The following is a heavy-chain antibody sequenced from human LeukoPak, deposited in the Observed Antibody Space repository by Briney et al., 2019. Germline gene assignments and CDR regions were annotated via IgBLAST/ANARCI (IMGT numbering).Heavy chain of an antibody. CDR1: GGSIRSSYYY. J-gene: IGHJ4*02. V-gene: IGHV4-39*07. CDR3: ARAPNWALDY. CDR2: IYDSGST. Sequence: ASETLSPTCTVSGGSIRSSYYYWGWIRQPPGKGLEWIGSIYDSGSTNYDPSLKSRVTISVDTSKNQFSLKLSSVTAADTAVYYCARAPNWALDYWGQGTLVTVSS. D-gene: IGHD7-27*01.